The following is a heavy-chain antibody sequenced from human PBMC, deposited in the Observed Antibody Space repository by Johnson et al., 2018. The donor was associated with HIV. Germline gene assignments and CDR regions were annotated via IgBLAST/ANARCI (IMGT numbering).Heavy chain of an antibody. V-gene: IGHV3-30*18. CDR2: ISYDGSNK. Sequence: QVQLVESGGGLIQPGGSLRLSCAASGFTVSSNYMSWVRQAPGKGLEWVAVISYDGSNKYYADSVKGRFTISRDNSKNTLYLQMNSLRAEDTAVYYCAKDRGGDILFDIWGQGTMVTVSS. CDR3: AKDRGGDILFDI. CDR1: GFTVSSNY. J-gene: IGHJ3*02. D-gene: IGHD5-12*01.